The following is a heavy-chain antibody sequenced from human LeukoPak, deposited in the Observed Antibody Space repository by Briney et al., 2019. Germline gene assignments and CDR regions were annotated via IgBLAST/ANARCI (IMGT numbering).Heavy chain of an antibody. D-gene: IGHD3-10*01. CDR2: ISSSGSTI. CDR3: AREATYYGSGSYSPD. V-gene: IGHV3-48*03. J-gene: IGHJ4*02. CDR1: GFTFSSYE. Sequence: GGSLRPSCAASGFTFSSYEMNWVRQAPGKGLEWVSYISSSGSTIYYADSVKGRFTISRDNAKNSLYLQMNSLRAEDTAVYYCAREATYYGSGSYSPDWGQGTMVTVSS.